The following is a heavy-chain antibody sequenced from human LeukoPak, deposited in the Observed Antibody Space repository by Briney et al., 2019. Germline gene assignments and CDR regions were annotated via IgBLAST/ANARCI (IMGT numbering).Heavy chain of an antibody. CDR1: GYTFTSYG. V-gene: IGHV1-46*01. Sequence: GASVKVSCKASGYTFTSYGTSWVRQAPGQGLEWMGIINPSGGTTNYAQKFRGRVTMTRDMSTSTVYMELSSLRSEDTAVYYCARAQSFMVRGVYYFDYWGQGTLVTVSS. J-gene: IGHJ4*02. CDR3: ARAQSFMVRGVYYFDY. CDR2: INPSGGTT. D-gene: IGHD3-10*01.